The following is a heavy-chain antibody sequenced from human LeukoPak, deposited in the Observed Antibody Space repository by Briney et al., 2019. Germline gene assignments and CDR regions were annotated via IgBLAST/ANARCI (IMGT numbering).Heavy chain of an antibody. Sequence: ASVKVSCKASGYTFTSYYMHWVRQAPGQGLEWMGIIDPSGGSTSYAQKFQGRVTITADKSTSTAYMELSSLRSEDTAVYYCARSRGGLFDYWGQGTLVTVSS. V-gene: IGHV1-46*01. CDR2: IDPSGGST. CDR1: GYTFTSYY. J-gene: IGHJ4*02. CDR3: ARSRGGLFDY. D-gene: IGHD2-15*01.